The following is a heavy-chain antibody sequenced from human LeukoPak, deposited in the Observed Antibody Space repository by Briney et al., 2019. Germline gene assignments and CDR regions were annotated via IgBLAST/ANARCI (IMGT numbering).Heavy chain of an antibody. CDR3: ATSSDYYDSSGYYNWFDP. V-gene: IGHV1-24*01. D-gene: IGHD3-22*01. CDR2: FDPEDGET. J-gene: IGHJ5*02. CDR1: GYTLTELS. Sequence: ASVKVSCTVSGYTLTELSMHWVRQAPGKGLEWMGGFDPEDGETIYAQKFQGRVTMTEDTSTDTAYMELSSLRSEDTAVYYCATSSDYYDSSGYYNWFDPWGQGTLVTVSS.